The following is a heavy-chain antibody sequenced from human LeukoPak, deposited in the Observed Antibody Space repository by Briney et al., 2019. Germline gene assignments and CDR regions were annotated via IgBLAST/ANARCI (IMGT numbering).Heavy chain of an antibody. D-gene: IGHD3-22*01. Sequence: SETLSLTCTVSGGSISSGDYYWSWIRQPPGQGLEWIGYIYYSGSTYYNPSLKSRVTISVDTSKNQFSLKLSSVTAADTAVYYCASTSYDSSGVFDYWGQGTLVTVSS. J-gene: IGHJ4*02. CDR2: IYYSGST. CDR3: ASTSYDSSGVFDY. CDR1: GGSISSGDYY. V-gene: IGHV4-30-4*01.